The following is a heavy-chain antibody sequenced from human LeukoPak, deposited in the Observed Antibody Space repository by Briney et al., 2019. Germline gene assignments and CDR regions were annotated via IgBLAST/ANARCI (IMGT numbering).Heavy chain of an antibody. J-gene: IGHJ4*02. CDR2: IIPIFGTA. CDR1: GGTFSSYA. D-gene: IGHD2-2*01. Sequence: ASVKVSCKASGGTFSSYAISWVRQAPGQGREWMGGIIPIFGTANYAQKFQGRVTITADESTSTAYMELSSLRSEDTAVYYCARGSRRLSSLPGDSFDYWGQGTLVTVSS. CDR3: ARGSRRLSSLPGDSFDY. V-gene: IGHV1-69*13.